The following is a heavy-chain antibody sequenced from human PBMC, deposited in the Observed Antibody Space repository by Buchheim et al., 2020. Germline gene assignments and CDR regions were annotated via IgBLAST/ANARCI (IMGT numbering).Heavy chain of an antibody. CDR3: AISPYHCDSKYYFDV. D-gene: IGHD2-21*01. Sequence: QVQLVESGGGGVQPARSLRLSCAVPGLTFSSYGMHWVRQAPGKGLEWVAVIWYDGSNKYYADSVKGRFTISRDNSKNTLYLHIHDPRAKYTTLYCCAISPYHCDSKYYFDVWGQGTL. V-gene: IGHV3-33*01. CDR2: IWYDGSNK. CDR1: GLTFSSYG. J-gene: IGHJ4*01.